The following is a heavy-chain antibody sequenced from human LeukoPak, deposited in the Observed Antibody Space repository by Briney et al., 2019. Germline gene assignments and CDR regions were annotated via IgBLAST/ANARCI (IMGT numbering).Heavy chain of an antibody. Sequence: ASVKVSCKASGYTFTGYYMHWVRQAPGQGLEWMGWINPNSGGTNYAQKFQGRVTMTRDTSISTAYMEPSRLRPDDTAVYYCARVRIAAAGTFDYWGQGTLVTVSS. J-gene: IGHJ4*02. D-gene: IGHD6-13*01. CDR2: INPNSGGT. CDR3: ARVRIAAAGTFDY. CDR1: GYTFTGYY. V-gene: IGHV1-2*02.